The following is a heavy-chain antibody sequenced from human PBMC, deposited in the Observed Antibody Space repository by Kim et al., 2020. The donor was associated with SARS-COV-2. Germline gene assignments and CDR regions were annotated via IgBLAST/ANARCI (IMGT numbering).Heavy chain of an antibody. J-gene: IGHJ6*01. CDR3: ASRAVATSYYYYYGMDV. CDR2: IYHSGST. D-gene: IGHD5-12*01. V-gene: IGHV4-4*02. Sequence: SETLSLTCAVSGGSISSSNWWSWVCQPPGKGLEWIGEIYHSGSTNYNPSLKSRVTISVDKSKNQFSLKLSSVTAADTAVYYCASRAVATSYYYYYGMDVWRQGTTVTVSS. CDR1: GGSISSSNW.